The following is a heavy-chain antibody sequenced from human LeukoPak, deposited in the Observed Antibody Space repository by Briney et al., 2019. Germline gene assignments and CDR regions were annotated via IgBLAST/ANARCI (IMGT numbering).Heavy chain of an antibody. J-gene: IGHJ6*02. CDR3: ARGRGSSGWEYYHYYGMDV. V-gene: IGHV4-30-4*01. D-gene: IGHD6-19*01. CDR1: GGSISSGDYY. CDR2: IYYSGST. Sequence: SQTLSLTCTVSGGSISSGDYYWSWIRQPPGKGLEWIGYIYYSGSTYYNPSLKSRVTISVDTSKNQFSLKLSSVTAADTAVYYCARGRGSSGWEYYHYYGMDVWGQGTTVTVSS.